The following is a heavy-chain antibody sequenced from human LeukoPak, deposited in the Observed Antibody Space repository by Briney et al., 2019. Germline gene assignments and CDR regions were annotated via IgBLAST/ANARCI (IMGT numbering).Heavy chain of an antibody. CDR1: GFTFSSSW. V-gene: IGHV3-74*01. J-gene: IGHJ3*02. CDR3: ARGTGYAVFDI. Sequence: PGGSLRLSCAASGFTFSSSWMHWVRQAPGKGLVWVSRINSDASSTTYADSVKGRFTISRDNAKNTLYLQMNSLRAEDTAVFYCARGTGYAVFDIWGQGTMVTVSS. CDR2: INSDASST. D-gene: IGHD5-12*01.